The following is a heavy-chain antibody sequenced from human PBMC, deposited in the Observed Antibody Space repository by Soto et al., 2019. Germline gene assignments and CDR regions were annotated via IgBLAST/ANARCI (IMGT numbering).Heavy chain of an antibody. CDR1: GGTFSRYA. V-gene: IGHV1-69*01. Sequence: QVQLVQSGAEVKKPGSSVKVSCKASGGTFSRYAISWVRQAPGQGLAWMGGIIPPFGTAIYAQKFQDRVTITADQSTTTAYMELSSLRSEDTAVYYCASDREIAEEQQLGNFQQWGQGTLVTVSS. J-gene: IGHJ1*01. D-gene: IGHD6-13*01. CDR3: ASDREIAEEQQLGNFQQ. CDR2: IIPPFGTA.